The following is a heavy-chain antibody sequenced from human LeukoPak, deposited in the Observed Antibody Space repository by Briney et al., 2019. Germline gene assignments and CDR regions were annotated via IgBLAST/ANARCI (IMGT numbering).Heavy chain of an antibody. Sequence: GGSLRLSCAASGFTLSSYAMHRVRQAPGKGLEWVAVISYDGSNKYYADSVKGRFTISRDNSKNTLYLQMNSLRAEDTAVYYCARELDYWGQGTLVTVSS. CDR1: GFTLSSYA. V-gene: IGHV3-30*04. CDR3: ARELDY. J-gene: IGHJ4*02. CDR2: ISYDGSNK.